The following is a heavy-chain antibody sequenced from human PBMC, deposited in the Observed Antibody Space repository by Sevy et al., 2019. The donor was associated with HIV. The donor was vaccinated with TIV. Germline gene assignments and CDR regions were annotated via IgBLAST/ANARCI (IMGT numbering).Heavy chain of an antibody. CDR2: IRSKAYGGTT. V-gene: IGHV3-49*04. J-gene: IGHJ6*03. Sequence: GGSLRLSCTASGFTFGDYAMSWVRQAPGKGLEWVGFIRSKAYGGTTEYAASVKGRFTISRDDSKSIAYLQMNSLKTEDTAVYYCTRVADYYYYMDVWGKGTTVTVSS. CDR1: GFTFGDYA. CDR3: TRVADYYYYMDV.